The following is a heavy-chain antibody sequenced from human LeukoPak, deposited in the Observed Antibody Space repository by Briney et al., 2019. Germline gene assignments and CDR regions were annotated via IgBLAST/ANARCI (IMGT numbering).Heavy chain of an antibody. CDR2: LSGSGGST. J-gene: IGHJ4*02. Sequence: GGSLRLSCAASGFTFDTYAMSWVRQAPGKGLEWVSGLSGSGGSTYYTDSVKGRFTISRDNAKNTLYLQMNRLRAEDTAVYYCAKGRCSGGSCYGRGFDYWGQGTLVTVSS. CDR1: GFTFDTYA. V-gene: IGHV3-23*01. D-gene: IGHD2-15*01. CDR3: AKGRCSGGSCYGRGFDY.